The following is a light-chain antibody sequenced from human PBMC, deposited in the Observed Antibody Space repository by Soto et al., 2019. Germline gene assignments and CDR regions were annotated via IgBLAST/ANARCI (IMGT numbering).Light chain of an antibody. V-gene: IGKV3-20*01. J-gene: IGKJ1*01. CDR3: QQYGSSGT. Sequence: EIVLTQSPGTLSLSPGERATLSCRASQSVSSDSLAWYQHKLGQAPRLLIYGASTRATGIPDRFSGSGSGTDFTLTISSLEPEDFAVYYCQQYGSSGTFGQGTKVDI. CDR2: GAS. CDR1: QSVSSDS.